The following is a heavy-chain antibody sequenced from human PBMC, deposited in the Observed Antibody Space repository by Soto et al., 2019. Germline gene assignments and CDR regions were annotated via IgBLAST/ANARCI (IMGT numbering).Heavy chain of an antibody. J-gene: IGHJ5*02. CDR1: GYTFTSYA. Sequence: ASVKVSCKASGYTFTSYAMHWVRQAPGQRLEWMGWINAGNGNTKYSQKFQGRVTITRDTSASTAYMELSSLRSEDTAVYYCARVGGSSGWYWDNWFDPWGQGTLVTVSS. CDR2: INAGNGNT. D-gene: IGHD6-19*01. V-gene: IGHV1-3*01. CDR3: ARVGGSSGWYWDNWFDP.